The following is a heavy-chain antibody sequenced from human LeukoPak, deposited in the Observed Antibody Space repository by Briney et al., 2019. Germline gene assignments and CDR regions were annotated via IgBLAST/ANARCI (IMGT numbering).Heavy chain of an antibody. CDR3: ARTFAVAGTSWFDP. CDR2: INHSGST. Sequence: PSETLSVTCAVYGGSFSGYYWSWIRQPLGKGLEWIGEINHSGSTNYNPSLKSRVTISVDTSKNQFSLKLSSVTAADTAVYYCARTFAVAGTSWFDPWGQGTLVTVSS. D-gene: IGHD6-19*01. V-gene: IGHV4-34*01. J-gene: IGHJ5*02. CDR1: GGSFSGYY.